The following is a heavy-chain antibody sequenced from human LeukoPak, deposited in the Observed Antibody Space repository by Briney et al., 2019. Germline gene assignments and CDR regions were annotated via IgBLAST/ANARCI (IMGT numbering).Heavy chain of an antibody. Sequence: SETLSLTCAVYGGPFSGYYWSWIRQPPGKGLEWIGEINHSGSTNYNPSLKSRVTISVDTSKNQFSLKLSSVTAADTAVYYCAREGVEIDYWGQGTLVTVSS. J-gene: IGHJ4*02. CDR3: AREGVEIDY. CDR2: INHSGST. V-gene: IGHV4-34*01. CDR1: GGPFSGYY. D-gene: IGHD5-24*01.